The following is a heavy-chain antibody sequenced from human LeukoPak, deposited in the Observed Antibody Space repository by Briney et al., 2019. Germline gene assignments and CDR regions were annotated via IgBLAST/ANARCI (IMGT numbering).Heavy chain of an antibody. CDR3: ARQPSRIHYYYYYGMDV. Sequence: SETLSLTCTVSGGSISSTGYYWGWIRQPPGKGLEWIGSIYYSGSTYYNPSLKSRVTISVDTSKNQFSLKLSSVTAADTTVYYCARQPSRIHYYYYYGMDVWGQGTTVTVSS. V-gene: IGHV4-39*01. CDR2: IYYSGST. CDR1: GGSISSTGYY. J-gene: IGHJ6*02. D-gene: IGHD1-14*01.